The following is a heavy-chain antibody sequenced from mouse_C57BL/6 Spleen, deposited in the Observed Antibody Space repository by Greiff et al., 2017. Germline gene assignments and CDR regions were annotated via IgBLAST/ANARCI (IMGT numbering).Heavy chain of an antibody. D-gene: IGHD2-1*01. CDR3: AKKGGNYGAMDY. CDR2: IWRGGST. J-gene: IGHJ4*01. CDR1: GFSLTSYG. Sequence: QVQLQQSGPGLVQPSQSLSITCTVSGFSLTSYGVHWVRQSPEKGLEWLGVIWRGGSTDYNAAFMSRLSITKDNSKSQVFFKMNSLQADDTAIYYCAKKGGNYGAMDYWGQGTSVTVSS. V-gene: IGHV2-5*01.